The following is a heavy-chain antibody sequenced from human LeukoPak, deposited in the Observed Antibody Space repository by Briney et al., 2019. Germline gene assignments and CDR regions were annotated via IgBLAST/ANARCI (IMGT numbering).Heavy chain of an antibody. CDR1: GFTFSSYG. Sequence: GGSLRLSCAASGFTFSSYGMPWVRQAPGKGLEWVAVISYDGSNKYYADSVKGRFTISRDNSKNTLYLQMNSLRAEDTAVYYCAKQHFMTTVMDYGMDVWGQGATVTVSS. CDR2: ISYDGSNK. CDR3: AKQHFMTTVMDYGMDV. J-gene: IGHJ6*02. V-gene: IGHV3-30*18. D-gene: IGHD4-17*01.